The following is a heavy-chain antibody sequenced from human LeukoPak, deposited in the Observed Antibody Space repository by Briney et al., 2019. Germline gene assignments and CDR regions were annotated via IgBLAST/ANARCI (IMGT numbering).Heavy chain of an antibody. V-gene: IGHV4-59*12. CDR1: GGSISSYY. D-gene: IGHD5-18*01. Sequence: SETLSLTCTVSGGSISSYYWSWIRQPPGKGLEWIGYIYYSGSTNYNPSLKSRVTISVDMSKNQFSLKLSSVTAADTAVYYCARVGYSWYYFDYWGQGTLVTVSS. CDR2: IYYSGST. CDR3: ARVGYSWYYFDY. J-gene: IGHJ4*02.